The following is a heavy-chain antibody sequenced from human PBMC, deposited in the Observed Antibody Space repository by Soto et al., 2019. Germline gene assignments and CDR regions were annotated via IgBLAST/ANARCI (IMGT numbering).Heavy chain of an antibody. CDR3: ARPHDYGDSYDAFDI. J-gene: IGHJ3*02. D-gene: IGHD4-17*01. V-gene: IGHV5-51*01. CDR1: GYSFSTYW. CDR2: IYPGDSDT. Sequence: CKGSGYSFSTYWIAWVRQMPGKGLEWMGIIYPGDSDTRYSPSFQGQVTISADKSISTAYLQWSGLKASDTAMYYCARPHDYGDSYDAFDIWGQGTMVTVSS.